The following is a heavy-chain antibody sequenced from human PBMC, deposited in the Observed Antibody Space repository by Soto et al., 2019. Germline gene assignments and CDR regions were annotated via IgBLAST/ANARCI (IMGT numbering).Heavy chain of an antibody. CDR1: GFTVNGNY. V-gene: IGHV3-53*04. CDR3: ARVPVPDSRSLYFDY. Sequence: EVQLVESGGGLVQPGGSLRLSCAASGFTVNGNYITWVRQAPGKGLEWVSILYSGGHTYYTDSVRGRFTISRHNSENMVYLQMNSLRPEDTGVYYCARVPVPDSRSLYFDYWGQGTLVTVSS. D-gene: IGHD6-13*01. J-gene: IGHJ4*02. CDR2: LYSGGHT.